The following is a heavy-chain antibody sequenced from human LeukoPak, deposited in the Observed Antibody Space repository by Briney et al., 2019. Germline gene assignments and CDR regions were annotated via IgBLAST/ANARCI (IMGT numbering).Heavy chain of an antibody. CDR2: ISGSGGST. CDR3: AKAEGIAVAGNNY. J-gene: IGHJ4*02. V-gene: IGHV3-23*01. D-gene: IGHD6-19*01. CDR1: GFTFSSYA. Sequence: GGSLRLSCAASGFTFSSYATSWVRQAPGKGLEWVSAISGSGGSTYYADSVKGRFTISRDNSKNTLYLQMNSLRAEDTAVYYCAKAEGIAVAGNNYWGQGTLVTVSS.